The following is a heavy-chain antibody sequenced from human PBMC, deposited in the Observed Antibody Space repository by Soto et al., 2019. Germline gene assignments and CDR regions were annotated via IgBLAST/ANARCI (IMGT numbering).Heavy chain of an antibody. CDR2: IIPIFGTA. CDR3: ARGYPLLSIAARPRYFDL. Sequence: SVKVSCKASGGTFSSHAISWVRQAPGQGLERMRGIIPIFGTANYAQKFQGRVTITADESTSTAYMELSSLRSEDTAVYYCARGYPLLSIAARPRYFDLWGRGTLVTVSS. D-gene: IGHD6-6*01. J-gene: IGHJ2*01. CDR1: GGTFSSHA. V-gene: IGHV1-69*13.